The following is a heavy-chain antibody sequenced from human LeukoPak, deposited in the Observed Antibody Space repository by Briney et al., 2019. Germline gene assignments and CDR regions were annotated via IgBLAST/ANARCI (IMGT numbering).Heavy chain of an antibody. CDR1: GGSISSSNW. CDR3: ARDRADSDYGYCFDY. V-gene: IGHV4-4*02. D-gene: IGHD5-12*01. Sequence: SGTLSLTCAVSGGSISSSNWWSWVRQPPGKGLEWIGEIYHSGSTNYNPSLKSRVTISVDKSKNQFSLKLSSVTAADTAVYYCARDRADSDYGYCFDYWGQGTLVTVSS. J-gene: IGHJ4*02. CDR2: IYHSGST.